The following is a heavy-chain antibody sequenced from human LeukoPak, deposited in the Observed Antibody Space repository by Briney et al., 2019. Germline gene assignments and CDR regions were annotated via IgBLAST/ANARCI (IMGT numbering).Heavy chain of an antibody. V-gene: IGHV3-23*01. D-gene: IGHD6-19*01. CDR2: ISGNGGST. Sequence: GGSLRLSCAASGFTFSSYAMNWVRQAPGKGPEWVASISGNGGSTYYADSVKGRFTISRDNSRNAVFLQMISPRDDDTAIYYCAKIERWLVHGFDLWGRGTLVTVPS. J-gene: IGHJ2*01. CDR1: GFTFSSYA. CDR3: AKIERWLVHGFDL.